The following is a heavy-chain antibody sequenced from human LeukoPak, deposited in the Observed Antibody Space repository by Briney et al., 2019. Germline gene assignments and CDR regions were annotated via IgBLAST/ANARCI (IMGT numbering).Heavy chain of an antibody. CDR3: ARARIAVAGTGINLDWFDP. V-gene: IGHV4-39*01. CDR2: IYYTGST. CDR1: GGPINSGTYY. Sequence: SETLSLTCTVSGGPINSGTYYWGWIRQPPGKGLEWVGSIYYTGSTYYSPSLKSRVTVSVDTSKNQFFLKLGSVTAADTAVYYCARARIAVAGTGINLDWFDPWGQGTLVTVSS. D-gene: IGHD6-19*01. J-gene: IGHJ5*02.